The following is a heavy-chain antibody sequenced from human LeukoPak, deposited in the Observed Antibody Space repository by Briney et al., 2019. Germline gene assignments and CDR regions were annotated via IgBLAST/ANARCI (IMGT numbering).Heavy chain of an antibody. D-gene: IGHD6-13*01. J-gene: IGHJ5*02. Sequence: PSETLSLTCAVYGGSFSGYYWSWIRQPPGKGLEWIGEINHSGSTNYNPSLKSRVTISVDTSKNQFSLKLSSVTAADTAVYYCARRGRYSSPTGWFDPWGQGTLVTVSS. CDR2: INHSGST. V-gene: IGHV4-34*01. CDR3: ARRGRYSSPTGWFDP. CDR1: GGSFSGYY.